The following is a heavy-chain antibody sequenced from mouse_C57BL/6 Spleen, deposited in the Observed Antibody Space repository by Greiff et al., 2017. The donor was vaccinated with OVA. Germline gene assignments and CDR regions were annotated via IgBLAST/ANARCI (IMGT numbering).Heavy chain of an antibody. CDR2: IHPNSGST. J-gene: IGHJ2*01. D-gene: IGHD1-1*01. V-gene: IGHV1-64*01. CDR1: GYTFTSYW. Sequence: QVHVKQPGAELVKPGASVKLSCKASGYTFTSYWMHWVKQRPGQGLEWIGMIHPNSGSTNYNEKFKSKATLTVDKSSSTAYMQLSSLTSEDSAVYYCARGLSPYGSSYWGQGTTLTVSS. CDR3: ARGLSPYGSSY.